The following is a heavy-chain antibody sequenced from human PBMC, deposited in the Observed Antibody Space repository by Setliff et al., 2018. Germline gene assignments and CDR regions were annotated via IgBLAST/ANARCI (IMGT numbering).Heavy chain of an antibody. J-gene: IGHJ1*01. CDR3: ATTLEGCGDDCWTIRH. CDR2: INTGSGVA. CDR1: GYTFNIYP. V-gene: IGHV1-3*04. D-gene: IGHD2-21*02. Sequence: ASVKVSCKASGYTFNIYPMHWVRQAPGQRPEWMGWINTGSGVARYSHNFQGRVTFTRDTSATTAYMDLSSLMSEDTAVYYCATTLEGCGDDCWTIRHWGQGTLVTVSS.